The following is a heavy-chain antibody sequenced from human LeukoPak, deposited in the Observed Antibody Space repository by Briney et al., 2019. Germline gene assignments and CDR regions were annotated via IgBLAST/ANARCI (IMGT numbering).Heavy chain of an antibody. Sequence: SETLSLTCTVSGVSVISSYWSWVPQPPGKGLVYIGFIHHSGDTKYRPSLKSRVTMSVHTSKSQFSLRLSSVTAADSAVYYCARHNGVSYLDYWAQGTLVTVSS. J-gene: IGHJ4*02. D-gene: IGHD2-8*01. CDR3: ARHNGVSYLDY. CDR1: GVSVISSY. V-gene: IGHV4-59*02. CDR2: IHHSGDT.